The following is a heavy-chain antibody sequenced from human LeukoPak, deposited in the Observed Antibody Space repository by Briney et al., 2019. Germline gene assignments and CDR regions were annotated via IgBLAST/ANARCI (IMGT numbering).Heavy chain of an antibody. J-gene: IGHJ4*02. Sequence: SETLSLTCTVSGGSIADSFWTWIRQPAGKGLEWIGRIYSSGITNCSPSFKSRVTMSVDTSKNQFSLNLTSVTAADTAVYFCASEQTTSGGRGLDYWGQGALVSVSS. V-gene: IGHV4-4*07. CDR3: ASEQTTSGGRGLDY. D-gene: IGHD1-26*01. CDR2: IYSSGIT. CDR1: GGSIADSF.